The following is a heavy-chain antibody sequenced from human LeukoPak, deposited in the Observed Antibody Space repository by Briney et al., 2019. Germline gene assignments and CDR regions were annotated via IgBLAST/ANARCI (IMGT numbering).Heavy chain of an antibody. CDR3: VRRYYEYNVYDRHFDF. V-gene: IGHV3-74*03. J-gene: IGHJ4*02. CDR1: GFTFTRDW. CDR2: ISDDGSIT. Sequence: GGSLRFSCAASGFTFTRDWMHWVRKAPGKGLVWVSRISDDGSITTYADSVQGRFSISRDNAKSTEFLQMNSLRVEDTAVYFRVRRYYEYNVYDRHFDFWGQGILVTVSS. D-gene: IGHD5/OR15-5a*01.